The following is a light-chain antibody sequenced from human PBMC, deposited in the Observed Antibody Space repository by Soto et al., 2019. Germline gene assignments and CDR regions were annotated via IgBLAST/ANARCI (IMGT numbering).Light chain of an antibody. Sequence: QSVLTQPPSASGSPGQSVTISCTGTSSDVGGYNYVSWYQQHSGKAPKVMIYEVNKRPSGVPDRFSGSKSGNTASLTASGLQAEDEADYYCSSYAGSNNYVFGTGTKVTVL. CDR2: EVN. V-gene: IGLV2-8*01. CDR3: SSYAGSNNYV. CDR1: SSDVGGYNY. J-gene: IGLJ1*01.